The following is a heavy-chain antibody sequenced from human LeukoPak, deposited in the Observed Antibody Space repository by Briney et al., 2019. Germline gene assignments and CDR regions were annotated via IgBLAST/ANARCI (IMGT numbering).Heavy chain of an antibody. CDR3: ATTARYSSSSPYYYYYYYMDV. D-gene: IGHD6-6*01. Sequence: ASVKVSCKASGYTFTSYDINWMRQATGQGLEWMGWMHPNSGNTGYAQKFQGRVTMTRNTSISTAYMELSSLRSEDTAVYYCATTARYSSSSPYYYYYYYMDVWGKGTTVTVSS. CDR2: MHPNSGNT. J-gene: IGHJ6*03. V-gene: IGHV1-8*01. CDR1: GYTFTSYD.